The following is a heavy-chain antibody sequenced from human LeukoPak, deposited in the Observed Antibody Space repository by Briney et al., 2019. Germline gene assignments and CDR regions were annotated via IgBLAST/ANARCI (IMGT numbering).Heavy chain of an antibody. D-gene: IGHD4-11*01. Sequence: PSETLSLTCAVYGGSFSGYYWSWIRQPPGKGLEWIGEINHSGSTNYNPSLKSRVTISVDTSKNQFSLKLSSVTAADTAVYYCARVVWTAVTTSYYYYYMDVWGKGTTVTVSS. V-gene: IGHV4-34*01. CDR3: ARVVWTAVTTSYYYYYMDV. CDR1: GGSFSGYY. CDR2: INHSGST. J-gene: IGHJ6*03.